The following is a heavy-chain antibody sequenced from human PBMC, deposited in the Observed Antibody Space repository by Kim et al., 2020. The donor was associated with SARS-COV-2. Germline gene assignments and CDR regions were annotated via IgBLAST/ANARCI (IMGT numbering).Heavy chain of an antibody. CDR2: MNPNSGNT. CDR3: ARGLLRTMIGVVITTYYYYGMDV. J-gene: IGHJ6*02. D-gene: IGHD3-22*01. V-gene: IGHV1-8*02. Sequence: ASVKVSCKASGYTFTSYDINWVRQATGQALEWMGWMNPNSGNTGYAQKFQGRVTMTRNTSISTAYMELSILRSEDTAVYYCARGLLRTMIGVVITTYYYYGMDVWGQGTTVTVSS. CDR1: GYTFTSYD.